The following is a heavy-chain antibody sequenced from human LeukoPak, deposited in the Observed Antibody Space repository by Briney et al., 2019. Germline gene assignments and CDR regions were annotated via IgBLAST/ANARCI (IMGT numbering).Heavy chain of an antibody. CDR3: ARDFNVGYDFDY. CDR1: GFTFSNYN. Sequence: PGGSLRLSCTASGFTFSNYNMNWVRQAPGKGLEWVSSISSSSFYIYYADPVKGRFTISRDNAKNSLYLQMNSLRADDTAVYYCARDFNVGYDFDYWGQGTLVTVSS. V-gene: IGHV3-21*01. D-gene: IGHD1-1*01. CDR2: ISSSSFYI. J-gene: IGHJ4*02.